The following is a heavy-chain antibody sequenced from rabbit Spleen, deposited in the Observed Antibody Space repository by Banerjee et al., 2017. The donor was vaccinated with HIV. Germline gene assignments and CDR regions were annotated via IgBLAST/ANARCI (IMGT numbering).Heavy chain of an antibody. J-gene: IGHJ4*01. CDR2: IYAAKGST. CDR3: AILAGYSDFGL. V-gene: IGHV1S47*01. CDR1: GFDLNTYG. Sequence: QEQLVESGGGLAQPGGSLKLSCKASGFDLNTYGVSWVRQAPGKGLEWIGIIYAAKGSTDYASWVNGRFTVSSDNAQSTVDLKMTSLTAADTATYFCAILAGYSDFGLWGQGTLVTVS. D-gene: IGHD7-1*01.